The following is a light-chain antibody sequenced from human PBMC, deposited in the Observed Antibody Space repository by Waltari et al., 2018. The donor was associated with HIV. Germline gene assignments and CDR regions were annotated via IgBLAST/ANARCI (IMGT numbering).Light chain of an antibody. Sequence: QSALTQPASVSGSPGQSITISCTGTSSDIGGYDYVSWYQQPPGKAPKLMIYGVSSRPSGVSNRFSASRSGNTASLTIAGLQAEDEADYYCSAYTSISTLAVFGGGTKLTVL. J-gene: IGLJ2*01. CDR2: GVS. CDR1: SSDIGGYDY. V-gene: IGLV2-14*01. CDR3: SAYTSISTLAV.